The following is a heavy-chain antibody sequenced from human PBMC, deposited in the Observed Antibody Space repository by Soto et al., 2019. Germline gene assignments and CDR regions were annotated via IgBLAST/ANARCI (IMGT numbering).Heavy chain of an antibody. D-gene: IGHD3-3*01. CDR2: ISGSGGST. Sequence: LRLSCAASGFTFSSYAMSWVRQAPGKGLEWVSAISGSGGSTYYADSVKGRFTISRDNSKNTLYLQMNSLRAEDTAVYYCAKDQEGYYDFWSGYYNFDYWGQGTLVTVSS. CDR3: AKDQEGYYDFWSGYYNFDY. J-gene: IGHJ4*02. V-gene: IGHV3-23*01. CDR1: GFTFSSYA.